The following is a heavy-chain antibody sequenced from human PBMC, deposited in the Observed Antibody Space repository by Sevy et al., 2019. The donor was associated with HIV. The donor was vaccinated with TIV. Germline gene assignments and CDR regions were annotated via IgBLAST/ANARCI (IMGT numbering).Heavy chain of an antibody. Sequence: SETLSLTCTVSGGSISSGDYYWSWIRQAPGKGLWGIGYIYYSGSTYYNPSIKSRVTISVDTSKNQFSLKLSSVTAADTAVYYCARSNLVMDSSVASYGMDVWGQGTTVTVSS. J-gene: IGHJ6*02. CDR3: ARSNLVMDSSVASYGMDV. D-gene: IGHD3-22*01. CDR2: IYYSGST. CDR1: GGSISSGDYY. V-gene: IGHV4-30-4*01.